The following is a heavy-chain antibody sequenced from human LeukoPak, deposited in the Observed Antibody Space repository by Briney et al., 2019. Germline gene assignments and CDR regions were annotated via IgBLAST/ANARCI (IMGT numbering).Heavy chain of an antibody. CDR3: ARSLWPEDY. V-gene: IGHV3-7*01. Sequence: PGGSLRLSCGASGFSFSSYWASWVRQAPGKGLEWVANINQDGNSQNYVDSVRGRFTISKDNAKNSVYLQMNSLRAEDTAVYYCARSLWPEDYWGQGILVTVSS. CDR2: INQDGNSQ. CDR1: GFSFSSYW. J-gene: IGHJ4*02. D-gene: IGHD2-21*01.